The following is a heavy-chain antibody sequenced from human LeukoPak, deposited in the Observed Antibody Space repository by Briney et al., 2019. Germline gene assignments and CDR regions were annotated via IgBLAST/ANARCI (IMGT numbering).Heavy chain of an antibody. CDR1: GFTFSSYW. CDR2: INSDGSST. Sequence: GSLRLSCAASGFTFSSYWMHWVRQAPGKGLVWVSRINSDGSSTSYADSVKGRFTISRDNSKNTLFLQMNSLRAEDTVVYYCAKEGGGSHYFDYWGQGTLVTVSS. D-gene: IGHD1-26*01. V-gene: IGHV3-74*01. CDR3: AKEGGGSHYFDY. J-gene: IGHJ4*02.